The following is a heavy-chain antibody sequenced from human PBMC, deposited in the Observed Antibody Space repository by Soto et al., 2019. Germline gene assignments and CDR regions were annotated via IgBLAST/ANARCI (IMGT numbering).Heavy chain of an antibody. CDR3: AKAAVRITIFGVVITPYYYYGMDV. Sequence: GGSLRLSCAASGFTFSSYAMSWVRQAPGKGLEWVSAISGSGGSTYYADSVKGRFTISRDNSKNTLYLQMNSLRAEDTAVYYCAKAAVRITIFGVVITPYYYYGMDVWGQGTTVTVSS. J-gene: IGHJ6*02. V-gene: IGHV3-23*01. CDR2: ISGSGGST. CDR1: GFTFSSYA. D-gene: IGHD3-3*01.